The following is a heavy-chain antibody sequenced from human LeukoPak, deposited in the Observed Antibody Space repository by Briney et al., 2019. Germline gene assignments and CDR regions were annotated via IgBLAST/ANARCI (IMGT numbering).Heavy chain of an antibody. V-gene: IGHV4-4*07. CDR3: ASLYCSSTSCAKFDY. CDR2: IYTSGST. Sequence: SETLSLTCTVSGGSISSYYWSWIRQPAGKGLEWIGRIYTSGSTNYNPSLKSRVTISVDTSKNQFSLKLSSVTAADTAVYYCASLYCSSTSCAKFDYWGQGTLVTVSS. D-gene: IGHD2-2*01. J-gene: IGHJ4*02. CDR1: GGSISSYY.